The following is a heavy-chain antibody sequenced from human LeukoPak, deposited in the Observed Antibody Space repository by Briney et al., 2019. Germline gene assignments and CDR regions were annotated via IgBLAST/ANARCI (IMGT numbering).Heavy chain of an antibody. CDR3: AIFDFLFGEIDNWFDP. J-gene: IGHJ5*02. D-gene: IGHD3-16*01. V-gene: IGHV5-51*01. Sequence: GESLKISCKGSGYSFPSYWIGWVRQMPGKGLECMGVIYLGDSDTRYSPSFQGQVTISADKSISTAYLQWSSLKASDTAMYYCAIFDFLFGEIDNWFDPWGQGTQVTVSS. CDR1: GYSFPSYW. CDR2: IYLGDSDT.